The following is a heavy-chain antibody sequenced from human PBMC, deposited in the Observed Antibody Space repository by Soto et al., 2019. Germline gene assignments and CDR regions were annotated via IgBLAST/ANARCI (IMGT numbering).Heavy chain of an antibody. D-gene: IGHD3-22*01. V-gene: IGHV4-34*01. CDR1: GGSFGGYD. J-gene: IGHJ6*02. CDR3: ARGDYYDSSGYSHYYYYGMDV. Sequence: PSETLSLACAVYGGSFGGYDWSWIRQPPGTGVGWIGESNHSGSTNYNPSLKSRVTISVDTSKNQFSLKLSSVTAADTAVYYCARGDYYDSSGYSHYYYYGMDVWGQGTTVT. CDR2: SNHSGST.